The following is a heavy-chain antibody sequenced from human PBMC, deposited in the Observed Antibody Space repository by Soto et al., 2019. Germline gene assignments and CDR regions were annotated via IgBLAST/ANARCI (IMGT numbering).Heavy chain of an antibody. CDR2: INPNSGGT. V-gene: IGHV1-2*04. CDR3: AREQLRSEFRGMDV. J-gene: IGHJ6*02. CDR1: GYTFTGYY. D-gene: IGHD5-18*01. Sequence: ASVKVSCKASGYTFTGYYMHWVRQAPGQGLEWMGWINPNSGGTNYAQKFQGWVTMTRDTSISTAYMELSRLRSDDTAVYYCAREQLRSEFRGMDVWGQGTTVTVSS.